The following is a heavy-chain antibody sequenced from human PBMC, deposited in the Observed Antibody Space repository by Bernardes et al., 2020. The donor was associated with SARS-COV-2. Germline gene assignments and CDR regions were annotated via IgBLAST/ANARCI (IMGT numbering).Heavy chain of an antibody. Sequence: ASVKVSCKASGYSFTTYLINWVRQAPGQGLEWLGWINPYNGDTKYAQKLQGRVTMTTDTSTSTAYMELRSLRSDDTAVYYCAREGRPLAGFDYWGQGTLVIVSS. D-gene: IGHD6-19*01. J-gene: IGHJ4*02. V-gene: IGHV1-18*04. CDR2: INPYNGDT. CDR1: GYSFTTYL. CDR3: AREGRPLAGFDY.